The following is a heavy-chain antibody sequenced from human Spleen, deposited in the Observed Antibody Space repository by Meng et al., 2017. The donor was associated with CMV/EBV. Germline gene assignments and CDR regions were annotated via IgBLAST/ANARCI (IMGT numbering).Heavy chain of an antibody. CDR3: ATGYCSSTSCYVLDY. CDR1: GYTFTNYA. J-gene: IGHJ4*02. Sequence: ASVKVSCKASGYTFTNYAFSWVRQAPGQGLEWMGWLSAYNGNTNYAQKLQGRVTMTTDTSTSTAYMELRSLRSDDTAVYYCATGYCSSTSCYVLDYWGQGTLVTVSS. D-gene: IGHD2-2*01. V-gene: IGHV1-18*01. CDR2: LSAYNGNT.